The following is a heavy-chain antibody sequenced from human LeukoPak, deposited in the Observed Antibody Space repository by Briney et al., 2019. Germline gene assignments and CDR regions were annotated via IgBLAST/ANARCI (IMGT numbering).Heavy chain of an antibody. CDR2: INHSGST. CDR1: GGSFSGYY. Sequence: PSETLSLTCAVYGGSFSGYYWSWIRQPPGKGLEWIGEINHSGSTNYNPSLKSRVTISVDTSKNQFSLKLSSVTAADTAVYYCASNTMSVGHYFDYWGQGTLVTVSS. D-gene: IGHD2-15*01. J-gene: IGHJ4*02. CDR3: ASNTMSVGHYFDY. V-gene: IGHV4-34*09.